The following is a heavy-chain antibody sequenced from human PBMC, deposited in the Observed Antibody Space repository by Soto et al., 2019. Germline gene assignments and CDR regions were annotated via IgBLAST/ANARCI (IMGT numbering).Heavy chain of an antibody. CDR3: ARDTTAVTQTYYFDY. CDR1: GYTFTTYG. J-gene: IGHJ4*02. Sequence: APVKVACQASGYTFTTYGISWVRQAPGQGLEWMGWISAYNGNTNYAQSLQGRVTMTTDTSTSTAYMELRSLRSDDTAVYYCARDTTAVTQTYYFDYWGQGTLVTVSS. V-gene: IGHV1-18*01. D-gene: IGHD4-17*01. CDR2: ISAYNGNT.